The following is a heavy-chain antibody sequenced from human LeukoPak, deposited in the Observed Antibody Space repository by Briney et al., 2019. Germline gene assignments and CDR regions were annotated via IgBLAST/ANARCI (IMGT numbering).Heavy chain of an antibody. CDR2: ISYIGST. V-gene: IGHV4-59*11. Sequence: KPSETLSLTCTVSSGSMTSHYWSWIRQPPGKGLEWIGYISYIGSTNYNPSLKSRVTISVDTSKNQFSLKLSSVTAADAAVYFCARDPTTVTKGLDIWGQGTMVTVSS. CDR3: ARDPTTVTKGLDI. D-gene: IGHD4-17*01. J-gene: IGHJ3*02. CDR1: SGSMTSHY.